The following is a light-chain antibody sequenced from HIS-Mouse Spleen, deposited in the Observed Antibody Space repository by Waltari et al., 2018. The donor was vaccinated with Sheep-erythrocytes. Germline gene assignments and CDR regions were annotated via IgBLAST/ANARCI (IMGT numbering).Light chain of an antibody. CDR2: QDS. V-gene: IGLV3-1*01. Sequence: SYELTQPPSVSVSPGQTASITCSGDKLGDKYACWYQQKPGQSPFLVISQDSKRPSGIPERFSGSNTGNTATLTISGTQAMNEADYYCCSYAGSYTYVFGTGTKVTVL. CDR3: CSYAGSYTYV. CDR1: KLGDKY. J-gene: IGLJ1*01.